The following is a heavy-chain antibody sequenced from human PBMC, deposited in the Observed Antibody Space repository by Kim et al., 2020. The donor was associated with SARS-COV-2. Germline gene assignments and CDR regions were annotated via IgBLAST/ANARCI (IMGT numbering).Heavy chain of an antibody. CDR3: ARDLILGVAV. D-gene: IGHD1-26*01. V-gene: IGHV3-48*03. Sequence: GGSLRLSCAASGFTFSSYEMNWVRQAPGKGLEWVSYISSSGSTIYYADSVKGRFTISRDNAKNSLYLQMNSLRAEDTAVYYCARDLILGVAVWGKGTTVTVSS. CDR2: ISSSGSTI. J-gene: IGHJ6*04. CDR1: GFTFSSYE.